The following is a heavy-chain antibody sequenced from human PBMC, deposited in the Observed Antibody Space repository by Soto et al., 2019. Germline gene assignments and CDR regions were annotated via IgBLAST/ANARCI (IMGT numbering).Heavy chain of an antibody. D-gene: IGHD2-2*01. CDR1: GFTFSSYG. CDR2: IWYDGSNK. J-gene: IGHJ6*02. V-gene: IGHV3-33*01. CDR3: ARDRSTSCYLGECYYYGMDV. Sequence: GGSLRLSCAASGFTFSSYGMHWVRQAPGKGLEWVAVIWYDGSNKYYADSVKGRFTISRDNSKNTLYLQMNSLRAEDTAVYYCARDRSTSCYLGECYYYGMDVWGQGTTVTVSS.